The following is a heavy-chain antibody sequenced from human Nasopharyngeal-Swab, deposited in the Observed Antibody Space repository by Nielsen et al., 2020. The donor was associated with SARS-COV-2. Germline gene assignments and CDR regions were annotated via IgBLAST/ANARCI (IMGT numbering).Heavy chain of an antibody. CDR2: ISGSGGST. Sequence: GESLKISCAASGFTFSSYAMSWVRQAPGKGLEWVSAISGSGGSTYYADSVKGRFTISRDNSKNTLYLQMNSLRAEDTAVYYCAREVVTARYYGMDVWGQGTTVTVSS. J-gene: IGHJ6*02. V-gene: IGHV3-23*01. CDR3: AREVVTARYYGMDV. D-gene: IGHD2-21*02. CDR1: GFTFSSYA.